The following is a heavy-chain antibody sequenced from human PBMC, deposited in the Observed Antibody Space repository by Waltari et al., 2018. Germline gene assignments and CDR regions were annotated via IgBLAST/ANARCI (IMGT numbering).Heavy chain of an antibody. V-gene: IGHV4-39*01. D-gene: IGHD1-1*01. CDR1: VVSITSNRHS. J-gene: IGHJ3*01. CDR3: ATYIGASVGTAAFDV. Sequence: QLQLQESGPGLVKPSETLPLTCSVSVVSITSNRHSWGWIRQPPGQGLEWIGTMSYSGATYSSPSLKSRVTISRDTSKNQLSLKLGSVTAADTAIYYCATYIGASVGTAAFDVWGQGTMVSVSS. CDR2: MSYSGAT.